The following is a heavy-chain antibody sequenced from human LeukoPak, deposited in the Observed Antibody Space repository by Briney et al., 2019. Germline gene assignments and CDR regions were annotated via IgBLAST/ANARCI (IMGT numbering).Heavy chain of an antibody. CDR1: GFTFNNYA. V-gene: IGHV3-23*01. CDR3: AKGSRYNSGLLHYMDV. D-gene: IGHD5-12*01. J-gene: IGHJ6*03. Sequence: PGGSLRLSCAASGFTFNNYAMSWVRQAPGKGREWVSGVSGSGGRTNYVDSVKGRFTISRDNSKNTVHLQLESLRVEDTAVYYCAKGSRYNSGLLHYMDVWGKGTTVTVSS. CDR2: VSGSGGRT.